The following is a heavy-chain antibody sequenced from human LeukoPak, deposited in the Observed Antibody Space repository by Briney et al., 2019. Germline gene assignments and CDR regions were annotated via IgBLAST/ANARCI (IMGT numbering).Heavy chain of an antibody. D-gene: IGHD5-12*01. Sequence: SETLSLTCTVSGGSISSGSYYWSWIRQPAGKGLEWIGHIYTSGSTNYNPSLKSRVTISTDTSKNQFSLKLSSVTAADTAVYYCARQATTGIFDYWGQGTLVTVSS. CDR2: IYTSGST. CDR1: GGSISSGSYY. J-gene: IGHJ4*02. V-gene: IGHV4-61*09. CDR3: ARQATTGIFDY.